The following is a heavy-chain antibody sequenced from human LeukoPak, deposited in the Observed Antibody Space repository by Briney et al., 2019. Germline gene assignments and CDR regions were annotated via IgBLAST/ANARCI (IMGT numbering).Heavy chain of an antibody. CDR1: GFTFITYS. CDR3: AKDHLYGSGSYEAFDN. D-gene: IGHD3-10*01. Sequence: GGSLRLSCAASGFTFITYSMHWVRQAPGKGLEWVSYIDPTSRTIYYADSVRGRFIMSRDNAKNSLYLQMNSLRAEDTALYYCAKDHLYGSGSYEAFDNWGQGTMVTVSS. CDR2: IDPTSRTI. J-gene: IGHJ3*02. V-gene: IGHV3-48*04.